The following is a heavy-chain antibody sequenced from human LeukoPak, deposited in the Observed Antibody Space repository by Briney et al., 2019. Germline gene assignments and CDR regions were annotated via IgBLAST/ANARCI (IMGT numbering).Heavy chain of an antibody. CDR1: GGPFSGYY. V-gene: IGHV4-34*01. J-gene: IGHJ4*02. CDR2: INRSGRT. CDR3: ARWSGDYSFDY. D-gene: IGHD3-3*01. Sequence: PSETLSLTCAVYGGPFSGYYWSWIRQPPGKGLEWIGEINRSGRTNYSPSLKSRVTMSVDTSKNQFSLKLSSVTAADTAVYYCARWSGDYSFDYWGQGTLVTVSS.